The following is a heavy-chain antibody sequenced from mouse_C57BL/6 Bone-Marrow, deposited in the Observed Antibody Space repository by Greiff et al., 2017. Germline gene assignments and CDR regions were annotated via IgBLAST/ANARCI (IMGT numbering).Heavy chain of an antibody. CDR1: GYAFSSSW. CDR2: IYPGDGDT. D-gene: IGHD1-1*01. Sequence: QVQLQQSGPELVKPGASVKISCKASGYAFSSSWLNWVKQRPGQGLEWIGRIYPGDGDTNYNGKFKGTATLTADKSSSTAYMQLSSLTSEDSAVYFCARENYYGSREGYCDVWGTGTTVTVSS. V-gene: IGHV1-82*01. CDR3: ARENYYGSREGYCDV. J-gene: IGHJ1*03.